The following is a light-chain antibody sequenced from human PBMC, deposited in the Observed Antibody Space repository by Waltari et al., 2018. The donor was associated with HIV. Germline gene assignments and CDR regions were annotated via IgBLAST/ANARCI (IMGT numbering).Light chain of an antibody. CDR2: EDS. V-gene: IGLV3-10*01. J-gene: IGLJ3*02. Sequence: SYALTQPPSASVSPGPTPRTTCSGGALAKKCAYCYQQKSGQAPVLVIYEDSKRPPGTPERFSGSSSGTVATLTISGAQVEDEADYYCYSADSSGNHPWVFGGGTKLTVL. CDR1: ALAKKC. CDR3: YSADSSGNHPWV.